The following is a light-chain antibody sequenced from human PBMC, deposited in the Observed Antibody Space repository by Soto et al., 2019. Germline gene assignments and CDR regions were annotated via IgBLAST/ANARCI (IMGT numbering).Light chain of an antibody. Sequence: DMQRTESASFVSASIGDKDTITCLASQDINVYLNWYQQKPGEVPKLLIYSASTLHSGVPSRFSGSGSETDFTLTLWSLPPEDFATYYCRPGYVAPYSFRQGTKVDIK. CDR3: RPGYVAPYS. V-gene: IGKV1-39*01. CDR1: QDINVY. J-gene: IGKJ2*03. CDR2: SAS.